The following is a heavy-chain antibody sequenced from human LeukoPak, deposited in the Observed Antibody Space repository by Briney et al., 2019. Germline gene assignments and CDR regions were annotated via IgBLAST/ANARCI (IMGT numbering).Heavy chain of an antibody. J-gene: IGHJ6*02. Sequence: ASVKVSCKASPGTFNSYAISWVRQVPGQGLEWMGRVIPIITTSNYAQKFQGRVTITADKSTNTAYLEMRSLRSEDTAVYYCARDPHTPPFLYFYAMDVWGQGTTVTVSS. CDR2: VIPIITTS. CDR3: ARDPHTPPFLYFYAMDV. V-gene: IGHV1-69*04. CDR1: PGTFNSYA.